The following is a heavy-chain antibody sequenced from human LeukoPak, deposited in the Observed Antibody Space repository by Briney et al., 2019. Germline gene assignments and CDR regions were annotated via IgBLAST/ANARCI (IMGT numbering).Heavy chain of an antibody. V-gene: IGHV3-74*01. CDR1: GFTFSKYW. J-gene: IGHJ4*02. CDR2: INTDGTVT. CDR3: ATKQWLAPPPDS. D-gene: IGHD6-19*01. Sequence: GGSLRLSCAASGFTFSKYWMIWVRQAPGKGLESVSRINTDGTVTTYADSVKGRFTFSRDNADNTMFLQMNSVRDEDTAVYYCATKQWLAPPPDSWGQGTPVTVSS.